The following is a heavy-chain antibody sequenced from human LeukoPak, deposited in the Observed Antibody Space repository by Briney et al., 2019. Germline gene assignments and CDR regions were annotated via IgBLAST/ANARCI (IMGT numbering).Heavy chain of an antibody. V-gene: IGHV3-30*02. J-gene: IGHJ4*02. D-gene: IGHD3-10*01. CDR1: GFTFSSYG. Sequence: GGSLRLSCAASGFTFSSYGMHWVRQGPGKGLEWVAFIRYDGSNKYYADSVKGRFTISRDNSKNTLYLQMNSLRAEDTAVYYCAKGYGSGSYLDYWGQGTLVTVSS. CDR2: IRYDGSNK. CDR3: AKGYGSGSYLDY.